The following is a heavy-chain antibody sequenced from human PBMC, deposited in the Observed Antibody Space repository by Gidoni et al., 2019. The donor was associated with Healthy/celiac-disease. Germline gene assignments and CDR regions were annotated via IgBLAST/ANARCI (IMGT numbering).Heavy chain of an antibody. CDR2: MNPNSGNT. V-gene: IGHV1-8*01. CDR3: ARGGEGFWSGYYPYYYYYGMDV. J-gene: IGHJ6*02. D-gene: IGHD3-3*01. CDR1: GYTVTSYD. Sequence: QVQLVQSGAEVKKPGASVKVSCKASGYTVTSYDINWVRQATGQGLEWMGWMNPNSGNTGYAQKFQGRVTMTRNTSISTAYMELSSLRSEDTAVYYCARGGEGFWSGYYPYYYYYGMDVWGQGTTVTVSS.